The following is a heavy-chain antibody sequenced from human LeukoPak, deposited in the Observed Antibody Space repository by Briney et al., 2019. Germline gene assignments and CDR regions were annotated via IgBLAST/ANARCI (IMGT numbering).Heavy chain of an antibody. CDR1: GGSISSDY. D-gene: IGHD3-10*01. CDR3: ARHEYYGLEGGFDY. CDR2: IYTSGIT. Sequence: PSETLSLTGTVSGGSISSDYWSWIRQPAGKGLEWIGRIYTSGITNYNPSLKSRVTMSEDTSKNQFSLKLKSVTAADTAVYYCARHEYYGLEGGFDYWGQGTLVTVSS. J-gene: IGHJ4*02. V-gene: IGHV4-4*07.